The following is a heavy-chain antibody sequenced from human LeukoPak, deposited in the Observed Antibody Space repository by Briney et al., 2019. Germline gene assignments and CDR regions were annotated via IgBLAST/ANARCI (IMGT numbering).Heavy chain of an antibody. CDR1: GFTFSSYW. CDR3: ARDEYRSRWLHP. V-gene: IGHV3-7*01. J-gene: IGHJ5*02. Sequence: GGSLRLSCAASGFTFSSYWMSWVRLAPGKGLEWVGNIKGDGSEKWYADSVKGRLTISRDNAQTSVHLQMNSLRAEDTAVYHCARDEYRSRWLHPWGQGTLVTVTS. D-gene: IGHD5-24*01. CDR2: IKGDGSEK.